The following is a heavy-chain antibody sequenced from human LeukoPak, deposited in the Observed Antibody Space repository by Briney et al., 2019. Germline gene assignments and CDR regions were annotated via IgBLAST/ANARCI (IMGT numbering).Heavy chain of an antibody. Sequence: PGGSLRLSCAASGFTFSSYAMHWVRQAPGKGLEWVAVISYDGSNKYYADSVKGRFTISRDNSKNTLYLRMNSLRAEDTAVYYCARDMRIKNTVTTRVYWFDPWGQGTLVTVSS. D-gene: IGHD4-17*01. J-gene: IGHJ5*02. CDR2: ISYDGSNK. V-gene: IGHV3-30-3*01. CDR3: ARDMRIKNTVTTRVYWFDP. CDR1: GFTFSSYA.